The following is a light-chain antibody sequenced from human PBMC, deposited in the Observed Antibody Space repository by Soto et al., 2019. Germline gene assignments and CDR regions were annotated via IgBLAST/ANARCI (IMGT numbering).Light chain of an antibody. CDR1: QAISNW. Sequence: DILLTQSPSVLSASAGDTVTIACGASQAISNWLAWYQQKPGKAPNLLIYSASSLESGVPSRFSGSGSGTEFSLTIRSLQPEDFATYYCQQLSSYPLTFGQGTKVDIK. J-gene: IGKJ4*01. CDR3: QQLSSYPLT. CDR2: SAS. V-gene: IGKV1-9*01.